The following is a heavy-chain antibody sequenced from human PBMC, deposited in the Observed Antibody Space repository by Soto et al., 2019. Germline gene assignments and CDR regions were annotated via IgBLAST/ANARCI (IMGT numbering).Heavy chain of an antibody. CDR1: GGSINNGDYY. V-gene: IGHV4-30-4*01. J-gene: IGHJ5*02. D-gene: IGHD3-22*01. CDR2: IYYSGST. Sequence: SETLSLTCTVSGGSINNGDYYWSWIRQPPEKGLEWIGYIYYSGSTYYNPSLKSRVTISIDTSMNQFSLNLNSMTAADTAVYYCARSKKRGYYDSSGYRWFDPWGRGTLVTVSS. CDR3: ARSKKRGYYDSSGYRWFDP.